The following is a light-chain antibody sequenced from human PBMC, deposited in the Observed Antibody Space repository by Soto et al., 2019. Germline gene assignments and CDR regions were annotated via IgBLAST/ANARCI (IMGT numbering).Light chain of an antibody. CDR1: QSVSSSS. CDR3: QQYGSSGT. J-gene: IGKJ1*01. Sequence: IVFTQSPGTLSLSPGERATLSCRASQSVSSSSLAWYQQKPGQAPRLLIYGASSRATGIPDRFSGSGSGTEFTLTISRMEPEDFAVYYCQQYGSSGTFGQGTKVDNK. V-gene: IGKV3-20*01. CDR2: GAS.